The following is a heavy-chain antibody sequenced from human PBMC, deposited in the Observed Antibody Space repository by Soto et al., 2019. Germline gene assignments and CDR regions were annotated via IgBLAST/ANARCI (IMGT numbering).Heavy chain of an antibody. CDR3: ARAVNYDFWSGYLWYFDL. Sequence: EVQLVETGGGLIQPGGSLRLSCAASGFTVSSNYMSWVRQAPGKGLEWVSVIYSGGSTYYADSVKGRFTISRDNSKNTLYLQMNSLRAEDTAVYYCARAVNYDFWSGYLWYFDLWGRGTLVTVSS. D-gene: IGHD3-3*01. V-gene: IGHV3-53*02. J-gene: IGHJ2*01. CDR1: GFTVSSNY. CDR2: IYSGGST.